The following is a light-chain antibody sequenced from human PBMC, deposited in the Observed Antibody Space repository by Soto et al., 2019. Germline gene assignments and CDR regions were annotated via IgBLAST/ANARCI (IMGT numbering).Light chain of an antibody. Sequence: EIVLTQSPGTLSSSPGERATLSCRASQSVTSSYLAWYQQKPGQAPGLLIYGASSRATGIPDRFSGSGSGTDFTLTISRLEPEDFAVYYCQQYGSSPVTFGQGTKVEIK. CDR1: QSVTSSY. J-gene: IGKJ1*01. CDR3: QQYGSSPVT. CDR2: GAS. V-gene: IGKV3-20*01.